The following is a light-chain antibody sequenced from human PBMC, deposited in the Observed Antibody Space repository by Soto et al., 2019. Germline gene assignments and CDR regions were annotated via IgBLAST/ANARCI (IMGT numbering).Light chain of an antibody. J-gene: IGKJ1*01. Sequence: EIVMPQSPATLSVSPGERATLSCRASQSVSSNLAWYQQKPGQAPRLLIYGASTRATGIPARFSGSGSGTEFTLTISSLQSKDFAVYYCQQYNNWPPTFGQGTKVEIK. V-gene: IGKV3-15*01. CDR2: GAS. CDR1: QSVSSN. CDR3: QQYNNWPPT.